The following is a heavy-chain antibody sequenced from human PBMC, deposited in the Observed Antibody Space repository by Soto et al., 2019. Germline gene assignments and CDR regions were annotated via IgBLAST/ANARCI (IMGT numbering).Heavy chain of an antibody. CDR3: GRGSGPRGRPY. Sequence: PGGSLRLSCAASGFIFNNYWMHWVRQAPGKGLVWVARINGDGTTTYVDSVKGRFTFSRDNAKNMVYLQMNSLRAEDTAMYYCGRGSGPRGRPYWGQGISVTVSS. V-gene: IGHV3-74*01. J-gene: IGHJ4*02. CDR1: GFIFNNYW. CDR2: INGDGTT. D-gene: IGHD6-25*01.